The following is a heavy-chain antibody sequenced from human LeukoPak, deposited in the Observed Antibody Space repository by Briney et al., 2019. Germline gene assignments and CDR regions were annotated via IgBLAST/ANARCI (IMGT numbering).Heavy chain of an antibody. CDR3: ARGSRSPEGGLLYVY. V-gene: IGHV4-34*01. Sequence: PSETLSLTCAVCGGSFSDFYWNWIRQPPGKGLEWIGDISHCGTTNSNPSLKSRVTISVDTSKNQFSLKLSSVTAADTAVYYCARGSRSPEGGLLYVYWGQGTLVTVSS. D-gene: IGHD3-10*01. CDR1: GGSFSDFY. CDR2: ISHCGTT. J-gene: IGHJ4*02.